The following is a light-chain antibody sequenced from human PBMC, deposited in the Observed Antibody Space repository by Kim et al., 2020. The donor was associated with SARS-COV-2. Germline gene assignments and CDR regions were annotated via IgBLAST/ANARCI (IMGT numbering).Light chain of an antibody. CDR1: QQTDNSY. CDR3: QHYETSPRIT. V-gene: IGKV3-20*01. J-gene: IGKJ2*01. Sequence: PEERATVTCSTAQQTDNSYLAWYQHHPGQAPRLIIYGASTRATGVPDRFSGSGSGTDFTLTITGLETEDFAVYYCQHYETSPRITFGQGTKLEI. CDR2: GAS.